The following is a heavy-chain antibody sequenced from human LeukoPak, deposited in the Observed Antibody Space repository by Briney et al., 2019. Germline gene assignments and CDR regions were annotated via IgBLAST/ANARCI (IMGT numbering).Heavy chain of an antibody. CDR2: IYDSVST. J-gene: IGHJ5*02. Sequence: SETLSLTCTVSGGSITSQYWSWIRQPPGKGLEWIGYIYDSVSTNYNPTLKSRVTISVDTSKHQYSLKLSSVTAADTAVYYCARINYYDSGGFPTNWCDPWGQGTLVTVSS. D-gene: IGHD3-22*01. CDR1: GGSITSQY. V-gene: IGHV4-59*11. CDR3: ARINYYDSGGFPTNWCDP.